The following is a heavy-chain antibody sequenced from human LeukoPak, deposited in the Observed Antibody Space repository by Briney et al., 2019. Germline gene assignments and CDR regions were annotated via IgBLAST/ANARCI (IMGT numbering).Heavy chain of an antibody. D-gene: IGHD6-19*01. V-gene: IGHV1-46*01. Sequence: ASVKVSCKASGYTFTSYYMHWVRQAPGQGLEWMGISNPSGGSTSYAQKFQGRVTMTRDTSTSTVYMELSSLRSEDTAVYYCATIAVAGTWDFDYWGQGTLVTVSS. J-gene: IGHJ4*02. CDR1: GYTFTSYY. CDR2: SNPSGGST. CDR3: ATIAVAGTWDFDY.